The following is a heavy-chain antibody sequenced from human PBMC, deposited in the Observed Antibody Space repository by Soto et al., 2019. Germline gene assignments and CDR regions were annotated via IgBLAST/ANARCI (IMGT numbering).Heavy chain of an antibody. CDR2: INAGNGNT. D-gene: IGHD3-10*01. J-gene: IGHJ4*02. Sequence: QVQLVQSGAEVKKPGASVKVSCKASGYTFTSYAMHWVRQAPGQRLEWMGWINAGNGNTKYSQKFQGRVTITRDTSASTAYMELSSLRSEDTAVYYCARETYYYGSGSYSSLGYWGQGTLVTVSS. V-gene: IGHV1-3*01. CDR3: ARETYYYGSGSYSSLGY. CDR1: GYTFTSYA.